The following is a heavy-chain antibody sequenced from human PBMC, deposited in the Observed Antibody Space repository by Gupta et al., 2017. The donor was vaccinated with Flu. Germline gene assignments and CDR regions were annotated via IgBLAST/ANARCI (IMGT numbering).Heavy chain of an antibody. V-gene: IGHV3-33*01. CDR3: ARDLVAMVTPFALDY. D-gene: IGHD5-18*01. Sequence: QVQLVESGGGVVQPGRSLRLSCAASGFTFSSYGMHWVRQAPGKGLEWVAVIWYDGSNKYYADSVKGRFTISRDNSKNTLYLQMNSLRAEDTAVYYCARDLVAMVTPFALDYWGQGTLVTVSS. CDR2: IWYDGSNK. CDR1: GFTFSSYG. J-gene: IGHJ4*02.